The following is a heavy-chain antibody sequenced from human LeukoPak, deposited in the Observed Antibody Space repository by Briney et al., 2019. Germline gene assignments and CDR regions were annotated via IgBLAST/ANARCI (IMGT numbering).Heavy chain of an antibody. J-gene: IGHJ4*02. Sequence: SETLSLTCTVSGGSISSYYWSWIRQPPGKGLEWIGYIYYSGSTNYNPSLKSRVTISVDTSKNQFSLKLSSVTAADTAVYYCARGIDSSGWSSYDYWGQGTLVTVSS. D-gene: IGHD6-19*01. V-gene: IGHV4-59*01. CDR2: IYYSGST. CDR3: ARGIDSSGWSSYDY. CDR1: GGSISSYY.